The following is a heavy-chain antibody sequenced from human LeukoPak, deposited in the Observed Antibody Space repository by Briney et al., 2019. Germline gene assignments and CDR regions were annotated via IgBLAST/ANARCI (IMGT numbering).Heavy chain of an antibody. V-gene: IGHV3-21*01. Sequence: GGSLRLSCAASGFAFSSYSMNWVRQAPGKGLEWVSSISSSSSYIYYADSVKGRFTISGDNAKNPLYLQMNSLRAEDTAVYYCARDRVAAAGDAFDIWGQGTMVTVSS. CDR2: ISSSSSYI. J-gene: IGHJ3*02. D-gene: IGHD6-13*01. CDR3: ARDRVAAAGDAFDI. CDR1: GFAFSSYS.